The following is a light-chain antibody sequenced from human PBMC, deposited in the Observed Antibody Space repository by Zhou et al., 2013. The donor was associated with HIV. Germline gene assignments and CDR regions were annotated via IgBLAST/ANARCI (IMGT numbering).Light chain of an antibody. CDR2: VAS. Sequence: DIQMTQSPSSLSASVGDRVTITCRASQDIRNFLNWYRQKPGEAPKLLIYVASSLQSEVPSRFSGSGSGTEFTLTISSLQPEDFATYYCQQSSNSPWTFGQGPRWMSN. CDR1: QDIRNF. CDR3: QQSSNSPWT. J-gene: IGKJ1*01. V-gene: IGKV1-39*01.